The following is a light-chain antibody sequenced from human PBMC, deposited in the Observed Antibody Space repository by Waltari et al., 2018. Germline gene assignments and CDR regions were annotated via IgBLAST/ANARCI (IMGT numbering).Light chain of an antibody. CDR1: QSVRSSH. Sequence: EIVLTQSPGTLSLSPGERATLSCRASQSVRSSHLAWYQQKPGQAPRVLIYGASSRATGTPDRFSGSWSGTDFTLTISRLEPEDFAVYYCQQFGSSPPGSTFGQGTKLEI. CDR3: QQFGSSPPGST. CDR2: GAS. J-gene: IGKJ2*02. V-gene: IGKV3-20*01.